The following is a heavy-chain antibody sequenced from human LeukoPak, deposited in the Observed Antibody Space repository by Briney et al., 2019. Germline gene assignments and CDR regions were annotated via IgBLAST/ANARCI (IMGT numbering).Heavy chain of an antibody. V-gene: IGHV3-7*01. D-gene: IGHD3-3*01. CDR1: GLTFTDFW. J-gene: IGHJ4*02. CDR3: ARGAWRGYDFWSGQIDY. Sequence: GGSLRLSCAASGLTFTDFWMNWVRLAPGRGLEWLANINPYGTEKYYVDSVKGRFAISRDNAKNEVYLEMNSLRAEDTAVYYCARGAWRGYDFWSGQIDYWGQGTLVTVSS. CDR2: INPYGTEK.